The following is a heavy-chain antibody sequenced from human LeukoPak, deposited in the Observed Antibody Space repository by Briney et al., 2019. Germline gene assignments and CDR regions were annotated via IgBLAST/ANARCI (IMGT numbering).Heavy chain of an antibody. CDR1: GFTFDDYA. J-gene: IGHJ4*02. D-gene: IGHD3-10*01. CDR3: ARGLDNYGSGSSD. V-gene: IGHV3-9*01. CDR2: ISWNSGSI. Sequence: GGSLRLSCAVSGFTFDDYAMHWVRQAPGKGLEWVSGISWNSGSIGYVDSVEGRFTISRDNAKNSLYLQMNSLRAEDTAVYYCARGLDNYGSGSSDWGQGTLVTVSS.